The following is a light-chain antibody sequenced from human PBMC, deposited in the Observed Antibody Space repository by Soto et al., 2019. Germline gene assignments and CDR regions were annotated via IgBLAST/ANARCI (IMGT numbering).Light chain of an antibody. J-gene: IGKJ3*01. CDR3: QQHNNWPVT. CDR1: QSVSSN. V-gene: IGKV3-15*01. Sequence: EIVMTQSPATLSVSPGERATLSCRASQSVSSNLAWYQQKPGQAPRLLIYGASTRATGIPARFSGSGSGTEFTLTISSLQSEDFAVYDCQQHNNWPVTFGPGTKVD. CDR2: GAS.